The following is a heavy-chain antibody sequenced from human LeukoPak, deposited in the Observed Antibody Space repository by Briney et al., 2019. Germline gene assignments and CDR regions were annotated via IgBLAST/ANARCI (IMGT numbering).Heavy chain of an antibody. V-gene: IGHV3-30*04. CDR1: GFTFSSYA. Sequence: GGSLRLSCAASGFTFSSYAMHWVRQAPGKGLEWVAVISYDGSNKYYADSVKGRFTISRDNSKNTLYLQMNSLRAEDTAVYYCARDSTTAIIDYWGQGTLVTVSS. J-gene: IGHJ4*02. D-gene: IGHD2-21*02. CDR2: ISYDGSNK. CDR3: ARDSTTAIIDY.